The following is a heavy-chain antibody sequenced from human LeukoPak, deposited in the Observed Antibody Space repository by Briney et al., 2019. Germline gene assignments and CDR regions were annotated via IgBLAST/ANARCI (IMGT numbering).Heavy chain of an antibody. D-gene: IGHD5-12*01. J-gene: IGHJ4*02. CDR2: ISGGSSSV. CDR3: ARKYGGYADY. CDR1: GFTFSSYS. Sequence: GGSLRLSCAASGFTFSSYSMTCVRQAPGKGLEWVSHISGGSSSVYYADSVKGRFTISRDNAKNSLYLQMNSLRDEDTTVYYCARKYGGYADYWGQGTLVTVSS. V-gene: IGHV3-48*02.